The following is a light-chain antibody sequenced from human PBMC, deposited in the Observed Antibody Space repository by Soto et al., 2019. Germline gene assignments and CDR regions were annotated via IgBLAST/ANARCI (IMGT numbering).Light chain of an antibody. CDR3: QQYNDWPPWT. CDR2: GAS. V-gene: IGKV3-15*01. Sequence: EIVMTQSPATLSVSPGERATLSCRANQSVASNLAWYQQKPGQAPRLLIYGASARATGIPARFSGSASGTEFTLTISSLQSEDFAVYYCQQYNDWPPWTFGQGTKVDIK. J-gene: IGKJ1*01. CDR1: QSVASN.